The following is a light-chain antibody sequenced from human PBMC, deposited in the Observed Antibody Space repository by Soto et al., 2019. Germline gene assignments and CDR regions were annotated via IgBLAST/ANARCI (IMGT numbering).Light chain of an antibody. CDR2: DVT. V-gene: IGLV2-14*01. J-gene: IGLJ1*01. CDR3: SSYTSISTYV. CDR1: SSDVGGCNF. Sequence: QSVLTQPASVSGSPGQSITISCTGTSSDVGGCNFVSWYQQHPDKAPKLVIYDVTNRPSGVSNRFSGSKSGNTAPLTISGLQAEDEADYYRSSYTSISTYVFGTGTKVTVL.